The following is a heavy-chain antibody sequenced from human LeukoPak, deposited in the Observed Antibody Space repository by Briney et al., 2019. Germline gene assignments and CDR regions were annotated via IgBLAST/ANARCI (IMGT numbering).Heavy chain of an antibody. CDR3: ARPLGAGRGYYFDY. CDR1: GFTFSSYG. J-gene: IGHJ4*02. V-gene: IGHV3-30*03. Sequence: PGRSLRLSCAASGFTFSSYGMHWVRQAPGKGLEWVAVISYDGSNKYYADSVKGRFTISRDNSKNTLYLQMNSLRAEDTAVYYCARPLGAGRGYYFDYWGQGTLVTVSS. CDR2: ISYDGSNK. D-gene: IGHD1-26*01.